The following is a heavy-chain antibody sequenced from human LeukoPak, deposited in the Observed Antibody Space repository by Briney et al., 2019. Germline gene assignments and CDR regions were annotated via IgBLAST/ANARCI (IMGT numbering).Heavy chain of an antibody. CDR2: IIPIFGTA. V-gene: IGHV1-69*13. J-gene: IGHJ6*02. D-gene: IGHD5-18*01. CDR1: GGTFSSHA. Sequence: ASVKVSCKASGGTFSSHAISWVRQAPGQGLEWMGGIIPIFGTANYAQKFQGRVTITADESTSTAYMELSSLRSEDTAVYYCARFSAGTAMGPSPYYYYYGMDVWGQGTTVTVSS. CDR3: ARFSAGTAMGPSPYYYYYGMDV.